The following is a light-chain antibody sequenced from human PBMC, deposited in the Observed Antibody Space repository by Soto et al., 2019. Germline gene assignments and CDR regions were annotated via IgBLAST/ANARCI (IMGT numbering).Light chain of an antibody. J-gene: IGLJ1*01. Sequence: QSVLTQPPSVSGAPGQRVTISCTGSSSNIGAGHDVHWYQQLPGTAPKLLIYGNSNRPSGVPDRFSGSKSGTSASLAITGLQAEDEADYYCQSFDRSLSGSRVFGTGTKVTVL. CDR2: GNS. CDR1: SSNIGAGHD. CDR3: QSFDRSLSGSRV. V-gene: IGLV1-40*01.